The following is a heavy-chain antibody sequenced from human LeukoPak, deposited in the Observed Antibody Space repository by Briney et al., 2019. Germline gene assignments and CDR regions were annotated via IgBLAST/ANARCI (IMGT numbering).Heavy chain of an antibody. V-gene: IGHV4-39*01. J-gene: IGHJ4*02. CDR1: GGSISSSSYY. Sequence: PSETLSLTCTVSGGSISSSSYYWGWIRQPPGKGLEWIGSIYYSGSTYYNPSLKSRVTISVDTSKNQFSLKLSSVTAADTAVYYCGRGGGYDSIEFDYWGQGTLVTVSS. D-gene: IGHD5-12*01. CDR2: IYYSGST. CDR3: GRGGGYDSIEFDY.